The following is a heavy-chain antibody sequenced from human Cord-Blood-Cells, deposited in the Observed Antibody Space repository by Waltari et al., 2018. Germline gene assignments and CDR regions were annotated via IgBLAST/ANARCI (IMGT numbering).Heavy chain of an antibody. CDR2: ISSSNSYI. D-gene: IGHD3-10*01. CDR1: GFTFSSYS. J-gene: IGHJ4*02. Sequence: EVQLVESGGGLVKPGGSLRLSCAASGFTFSSYSMNGVRQAPGKGLEWVSSISSSNSYIYYADSVKGRFTISRDNAKNSLYLQMNSLRAEDTAVYYCARDGYYGSGSYSVNYFDYWGQGTLVTVSS. CDR3: ARDGYYGSGSYSVNYFDY. V-gene: IGHV3-21*01.